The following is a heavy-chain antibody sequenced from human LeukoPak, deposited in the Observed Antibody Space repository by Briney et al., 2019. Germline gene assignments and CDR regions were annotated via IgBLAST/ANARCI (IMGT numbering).Heavy chain of an antibody. CDR1: GFTFNSYA. Sequence: GGSLRLSCAASGFTFNSYATTWVRQAPGKGLEWVSAIIGSGTSTYYANSVKGRFTISRDNSKNTLYLQMDSLRAEDTAVYYCARDRTTTGLLLAGLIDYWGQGTLVTVSS. V-gene: IGHV3-23*01. D-gene: IGHD2/OR15-2a*01. CDR2: IIGSGTST. CDR3: ARDRTTTGLLLAGLIDY. J-gene: IGHJ4*02.